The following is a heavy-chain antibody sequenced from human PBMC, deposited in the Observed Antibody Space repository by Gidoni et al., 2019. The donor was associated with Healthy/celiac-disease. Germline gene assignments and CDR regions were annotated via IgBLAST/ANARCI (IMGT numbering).Heavy chain of an antibody. CDR3: AREHIILTGYALGY. V-gene: IGHV3-33*01. CDR2: IWYDGSNK. Sequence: QVQLVESGGGVVQPGRSLRLSCAASGLPFSSYGMHWVRQAPGKGLEWVAVIWYDGSNKYYADSVKGRFTISRDNSKNTLYLQMNSLRAEDTAVYYCAREHIILTGYALGYWGQGTLVTVSS. CDR1: GLPFSSYG. D-gene: IGHD3-9*01. J-gene: IGHJ4*02.